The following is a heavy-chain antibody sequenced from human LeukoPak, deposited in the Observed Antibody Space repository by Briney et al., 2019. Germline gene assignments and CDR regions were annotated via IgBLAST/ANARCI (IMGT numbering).Heavy chain of an antibody. V-gene: IGHV3-49*04. CDR1: GFTFGDYA. J-gene: IGHJ4*02. D-gene: IGHD5-24*01. CDR3: TRDWPESFDY. CDR2: IRSKAYGGTT. Sequence: PGGSLRLSCIASGFTFGDYAMSWVRQAPGKGLEWVGFIRSKAYGGTTEHAASVKGRFTISRDDSKSIAYLQLNSLKTEEPTVLYCTRDWPESFDYWGQGALVTVSS.